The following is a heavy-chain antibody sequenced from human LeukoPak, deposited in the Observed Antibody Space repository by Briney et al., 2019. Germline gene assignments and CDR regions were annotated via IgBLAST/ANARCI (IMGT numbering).Heavy chain of an antibody. D-gene: IGHD2-2*01. CDR3: ARICSSTDCLIPD. Sequence: AGVSLRLSCAASGFTFSRHWMHWVRQAPGKGLVWISRINSDASDTNYADFVKGRFTISRDNAKNTVYLQINSLRDEDTAVYYCARICSSTDCLIPDWGQGTLVIVSS. V-gene: IGHV3-74*01. CDR1: GFTFSRHW. CDR2: INSDASDT. J-gene: IGHJ4*02.